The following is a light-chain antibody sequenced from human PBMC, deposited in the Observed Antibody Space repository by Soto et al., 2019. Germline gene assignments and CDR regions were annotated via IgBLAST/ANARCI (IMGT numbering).Light chain of an antibody. J-gene: IGKJ3*01. CDR1: QSVSNNY. CDR2: GAS. V-gene: IGKV3D-20*02. Sequence: ESWLTQSPGTLSLAPGERTTISWSAIQSVSNNYLAWYQQKPGQAPRLLIYGASSRATGIPARFSGSGSGTDFTLTISSLEPEDFAVYYCQQRSNWPTFGPGTKVDIK. CDR3: QQRSNWPT.